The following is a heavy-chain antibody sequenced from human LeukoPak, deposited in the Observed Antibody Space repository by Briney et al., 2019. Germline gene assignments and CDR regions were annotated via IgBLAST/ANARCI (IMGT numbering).Heavy chain of an antibody. CDR1: TFTFNNYW. CDR3: ARDRGLSGYDLCDY. V-gene: IGHV3-7*01. J-gene: IGHJ4*02. D-gene: IGHD5-12*01. CDR2: IKHDGSEK. Sequence: TGGSLRLSCAASTFTFNNYWMNWVRQAPGKGLEGVATIKHDGSEKHYVDSVEGRFTISRDNAMNSLYLQMNSLRAEDTAVYYCARDRGLSGYDLCDYWGQGTLVTVSS.